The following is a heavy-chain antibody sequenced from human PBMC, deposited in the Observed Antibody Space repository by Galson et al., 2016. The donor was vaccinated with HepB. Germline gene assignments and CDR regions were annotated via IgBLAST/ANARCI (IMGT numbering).Heavy chain of an antibody. D-gene: IGHD2-2*01. Sequence: SLRLSCAASGFIFSSYIMNWVRQSPGKGLEWVSYISSSSSIVYYADSVQGRFTISSDNAKKSLYLQMNSLRDEDAAIYYCAREAVVPGRRGFGWFDSWGQGTLVTVSS. CDR2: ISSSSSIV. V-gene: IGHV3-48*02. J-gene: IGHJ5*01. CDR3: AREAVVPGRRGFGWFDS. CDR1: GFIFSSYI.